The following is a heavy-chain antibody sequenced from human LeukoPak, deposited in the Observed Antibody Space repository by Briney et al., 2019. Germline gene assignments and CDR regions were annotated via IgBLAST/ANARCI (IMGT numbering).Heavy chain of an antibody. CDR1: GGSFSGYY. CDR2: INHSGST. D-gene: IGHD4-17*01. V-gene: IGHV4-34*01. CDR3: ARGSTVTTFFWFDP. Sequence: SETLSLTCAVYGGSFSGYYWSWIRQPPGKGLEWIGEINHSGSTNYNPSLKSRVTISVDTSKNQFSLKLSSVTAADTAVYYCARGSTVTTFFWFDPWGQGTLVTVSS. J-gene: IGHJ5*02.